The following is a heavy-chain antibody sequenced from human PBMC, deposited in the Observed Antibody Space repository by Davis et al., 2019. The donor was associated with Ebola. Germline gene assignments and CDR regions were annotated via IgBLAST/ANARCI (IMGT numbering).Heavy chain of an antibody. CDR3: ARDLAGFGYTYSGDYYYGMDV. CDR1: GFTFSNSA. J-gene: IGHJ6*02. D-gene: IGHD5-18*01. CDR2: ISGSGGRR. V-gene: IGHV3-23*01. Sequence: GGSLRLSCAASGFTFSNSAMNWVRQAPGKGLQWVSPISGSGGRRYYADSVKGRVTIARDNSKNTLYLQMNRLRVEDTAVYYCARDLAGFGYTYSGDYYYGMDVWGQGTTVTVSS.